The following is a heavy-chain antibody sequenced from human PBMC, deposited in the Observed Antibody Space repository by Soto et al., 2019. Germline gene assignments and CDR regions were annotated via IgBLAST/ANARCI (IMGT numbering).Heavy chain of an antibody. CDR1: GYTFIRYG. J-gene: IGHJ6*02. D-gene: IGHD3-16*01. CDR2: ISPYNDQT. Sequence: QVQLVQSASEVMKPGASVKVSCKASGYTFIRYGITWVRQAPGQRLEWMGWISPYNDQTIYEQKLQGRVTMTADTSKRTVYMQLRSLKSDDTAVYYCARGGYYDNVWGKLSHYGLDVWGQGTSVTVSS. V-gene: IGHV1-18*01. CDR3: ARGGYYDNVWGKLSHYGLDV.